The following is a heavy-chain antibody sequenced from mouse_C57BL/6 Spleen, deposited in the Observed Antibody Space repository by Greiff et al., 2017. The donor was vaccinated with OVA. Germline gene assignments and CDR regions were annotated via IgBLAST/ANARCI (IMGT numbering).Heavy chain of an antibody. CDR3: ARTGTRSMDD. Sequence: EVKLVESGGGLVKPGGSLKLSCAASGFTFSDYGMHWVRQAPEKGLEWVAYISSGSSTIYYADTVKGRFTISRDNAKTTLFLQMTSLRSEETAMYYCARTGTRSMDDWGQGTSVTVSS. CDR2: ISSGSSTI. CDR1: GFTFSDYG. V-gene: IGHV5-17*01. J-gene: IGHJ4*01. D-gene: IGHD4-1*01.